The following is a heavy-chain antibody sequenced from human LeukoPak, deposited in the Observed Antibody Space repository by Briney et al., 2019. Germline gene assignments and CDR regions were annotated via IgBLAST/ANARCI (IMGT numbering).Heavy chain of an antibody. Sequence: SETLSLTCTVSGGSISSYYWSWIRQPPGKGLEWIGYIYYSGSTNYNPSLKSRVTISVDTSKNQFSLKLSSVTAADTAVYYCAREVRIAAAGTLDYWGQGTLVTVSS. CDR1: GGSISSYY. CDR3: AREVRIAAAGTLDY. V-gene: IGHV4-59*01. D-gene: IGHD6-13*01. J-gene: IGHJ4*02. CDR2: IYYSGST.